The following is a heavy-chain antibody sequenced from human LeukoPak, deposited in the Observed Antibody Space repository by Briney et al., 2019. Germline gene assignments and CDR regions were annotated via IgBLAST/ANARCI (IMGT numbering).Heavy chain of an antibody. CDR3: AREGYAYYYDSSGYYSDY. D-gene: IGHD3-22*01. CDR1: GYTFTSYG. V-gene: IGHV1-18*01. J-gene: IGHJ4*02. CDR2: ISADNGNT. Sequence: ASVKVSCKASGYTFTSYGISWVRQAPGQGLEWMGWISADNGNTNYAQKLQGRVTMTTVTSTSTAYMELRSLRSDDTAVYYCAREGYAYYYDSSGYYSDYWGQGTLVTVSS.